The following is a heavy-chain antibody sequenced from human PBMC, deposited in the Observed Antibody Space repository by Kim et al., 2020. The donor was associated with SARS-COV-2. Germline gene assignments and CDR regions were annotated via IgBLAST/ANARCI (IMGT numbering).Heavy chain of an antibody. V-gene: IGHV6-1*01. Sequence: SVKSRITINPDTAKNQFSLQLNSVTPEDTAVYYCARYVAVAVLYYYGMDVWGQGTTVTVSS. CDR3: ARYVAVAVLYYYGMDV. J-gene: IGHJ6*02. D-gene: IGHD6-19*01.